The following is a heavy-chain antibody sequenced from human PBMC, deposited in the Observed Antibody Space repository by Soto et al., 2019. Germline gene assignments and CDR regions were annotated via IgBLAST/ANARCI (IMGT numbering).Heavy chain of an antibody. J-gene: IGHJ3*02. D-gene: IGHD6-19*01. V-gene: IGHV4-34*01. Sequence: PSETLSLTCAVHGGSFSGYYWSWIRQPPGKGLEWIGEINHSGSTNYNPSLKSRVTISVDTSKNQFSLKLSSVTAADTAVYYCARGRRWLPRGAFDIWGQGTMVTVSS. CDR3: ARGRRWLPRGAFDI. CDR1: GGSFSGYY. CDR2: INHSGST.